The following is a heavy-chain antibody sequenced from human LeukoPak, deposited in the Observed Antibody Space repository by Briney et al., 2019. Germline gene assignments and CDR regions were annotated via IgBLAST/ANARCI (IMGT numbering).Heavy chain of an antibody. V-gene: IGHV3-43*02. Sequence: GGSLRLSCAAPGFMFHDYAIHWVRQAPGKGLEWVSLISGDGGSTFYADSVKGRFTISRDNAKYSLYLQMNSLRAEDTAVYYCSRGGCSSTSCKPGYWGQGTLVTVSS. D-gene: IGHD2-2*01. CDR3: SRGGCSSTSCKPGY. J-gene: IGHJ4*02. CDR1: GFMFHDYA. CDR2: ISGDGGST.